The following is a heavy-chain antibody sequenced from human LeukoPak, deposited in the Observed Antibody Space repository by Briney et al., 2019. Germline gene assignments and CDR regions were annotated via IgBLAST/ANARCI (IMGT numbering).Heavy chain of an antibody. Sequence: ASVKVSCKASGFTFTGYYMHWVRQAPGQGLEWMGWINPNSGGTNYAQKFQGRVTMTRDTSISTAYMELSRLRSDDTAVYYCARGQPAVVTLRVPPHAFDIWGQGTMVTVSS. CDR2: INPNSGGT. V-gene: IGHV1-2*02. CDR1: GFTFTGYY. D-gene: IGHD4-23*01. J-gene: IGHJ3*02. CDR3: ARGQPAVVTLRVPPHAFDI.